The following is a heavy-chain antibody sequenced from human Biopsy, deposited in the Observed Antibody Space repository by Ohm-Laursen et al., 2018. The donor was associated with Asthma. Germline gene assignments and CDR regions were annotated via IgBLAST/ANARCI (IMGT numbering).Heavy chain of an antibody. CDR3: ARAVDYSHYYGIDV. Sequence: SVKVSCKTSGYTFNSVGISWVRQAPGQGIEWMGRISVYNGNTKVAQKLQDRVTMITDTSTSTAYMELRSLRSDDTAVYFCARAVDYSHYYGIDVWGQGTTVTVS. J-gene: IGHJ6*02. V-gene: IGHV1-18*01. D-gene: IGHD3-10*01. CDR1: GYTFNSVG. CDR2: ISVYNGNT.